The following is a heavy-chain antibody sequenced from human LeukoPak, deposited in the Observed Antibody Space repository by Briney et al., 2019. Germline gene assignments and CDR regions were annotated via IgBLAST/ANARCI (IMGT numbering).Heavy chain of an antibody. CDR3: ARGASPAY. V-gene: IGHV4-34*01. CDR2: INHSGST. CDR1: GGSFSGYY. Sequence: PSETLSLTCAVYGGSFSGYYWSWIRQPPGKGLEWIGEINHSGSTNYNPSLKSRVTISVDTSKNQFSLKLSSVTAADTAVYYCARGASPAYRGQGTLVTVSS. J-gene: IGHJ4*02.